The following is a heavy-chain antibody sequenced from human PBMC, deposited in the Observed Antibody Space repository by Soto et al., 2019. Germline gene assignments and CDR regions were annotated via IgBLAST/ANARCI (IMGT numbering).Heavy chain of an antibody. CDR2: ISWNSSSI. D-gene: IGHD3-10*01. Sequence: VESGGGLVQPGRSLRLSCSASGFMFDEYAMHWVRQAPGKGREWGSGISWNSSSIVYADSVKGRFTMSIDNAKSSLYLEMNSLRVEDAALYYCAKDAGYFGSGHESWGQGTLVTVSS. CDR3: AKDAGYFGSGHES. J-gene: IGHJ4*02. V-gene: IGHV3-9*01. CDR1: GFMFDEYA.